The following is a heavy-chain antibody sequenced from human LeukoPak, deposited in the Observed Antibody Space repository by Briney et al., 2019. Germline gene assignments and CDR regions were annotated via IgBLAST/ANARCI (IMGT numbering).Heavy chain of an antibody. D-gene: IGHD3-10*01. CDR1: RFTFSTYA. CDR3: ARAPLWFGGAYYMDV. V-gene: IGHV3-30*04. J-gene: IGHJ6*03. Sequence: PGGSLRLSCAASRFTFSTYAMHRVRQAPGKGLEWVAAISHDGSNKNYVDSVKGQFTISRDNSESTLYLQMNSLRAEDTAVYYCARAPLWFGGAYYMDVWGKGTTVTVSS. CDR2: ISHDGSNK.